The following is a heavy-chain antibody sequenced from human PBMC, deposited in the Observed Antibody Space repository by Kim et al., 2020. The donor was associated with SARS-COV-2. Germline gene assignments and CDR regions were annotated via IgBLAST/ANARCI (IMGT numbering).Heavy chain of an antibody. CDR2: INHNGST. D-gene: IGHD3-3*02. V-gene: IGHV4-34*01. Sequence: SETLSLTCAVYGGSFSAYYWSWVRQPPGKGLGWVGEINHNGSTNYNPSLKSRLTISVDTSTNKFSLKLSSVTAADTAVYYCARGPLGFLEWLLYRGAGNNYYSGMDVWGQGATVNVSS. J-gene: IGHJ6*02. CDR1: GGSFSAYY. CDR3: ARGPLGFLEWLLYRGAGNNYYSGMDV.